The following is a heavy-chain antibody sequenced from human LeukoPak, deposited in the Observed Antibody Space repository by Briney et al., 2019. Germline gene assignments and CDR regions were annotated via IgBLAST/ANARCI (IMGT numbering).Heavy chain of an antibody. J-gene: IGHJ5*01. CDR3: ARDTVRGDGYNYDS. CDR2: IYSSGST. CDR1: GGSISAYF. D-gene: IGHD5-24*01. Sequence: SETLSLTCTVSGGSISAYFWGWIRQPAGKGLEWIGHIYSSGSTIYNPSLKSRVTMSVDTSKNLFSLKLTSVTAADTAVYYCARDTVRGDGYNYDSWGQGTLVTVSS. V-gene: IGHV4-4*07.